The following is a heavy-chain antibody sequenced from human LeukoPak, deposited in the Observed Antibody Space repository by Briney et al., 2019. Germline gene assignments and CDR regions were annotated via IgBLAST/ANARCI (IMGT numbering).Heavy chain of an antibody. CDR1: GFTFSDAW. D-gene: IGHD2-8*02. CDR2: TKSSADDGAT. J-gene: IGHJ4*02. Sequence: GGSLRLSCAASGFTFSDAWLSWVRQAPGKGPEWVGRTKSSADDGATDYAAPVKARFTVSRNDSRDRLYIPMNSLNTEDTAVYYCSLRYCSGTSCPGYWGQGTLVTVSS. CDR3: SLRYCSGTSCPGY. V-gene: IGHV3-15*01.